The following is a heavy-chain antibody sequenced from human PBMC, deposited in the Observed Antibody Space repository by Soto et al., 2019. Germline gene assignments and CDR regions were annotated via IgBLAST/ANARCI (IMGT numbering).Heavy chain of an antibody. J-gene: IGHJ4*02. CDR2: ISATGGST. CDR1: GFTFNNDS. Sequence: GGSLRLSCAAPGFTFNNDSMNWVRRAPGKGLEWVATISATGGSTYYADSVKGRFTISRDNSKNTLYLQMNGLRVEDTAVYYCAKDRLAGNFDYWGQGTQVTVS. V-gene: IGHV3-23*01. CDR3: AKDRLAGNFDY.